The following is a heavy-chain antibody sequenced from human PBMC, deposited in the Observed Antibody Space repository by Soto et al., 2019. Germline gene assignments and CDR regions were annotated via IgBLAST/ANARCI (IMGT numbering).Heavy chain of an antibody. CDR2: IYYSGST. CDR1: GGSISSSSYY. Sequence: SETLSLTCTVSGGSISSSSYYWGWIRQPPGKGLEWIGSIYYSGSTYYNPSLKSRVTISVDTSKNQFSLKLSSVTAADTAVYYCARRDPLWFGKTYGMDVWGQGTTVSVSS. CDR3: ARRDPLWFGKTYGMDV. D-gene: IGHD3-10*01. J-gene: IGHJ6*02. V-gene: IGHV4-39*01.